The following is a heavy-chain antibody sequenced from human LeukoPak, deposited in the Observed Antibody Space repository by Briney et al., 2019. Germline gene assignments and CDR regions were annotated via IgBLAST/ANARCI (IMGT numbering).Heavy chain of an antibody. CDR3: ARDPGGVVYFDY. D-gene: IGHD2-8*01. CDR2: IWYDGSNK. V-gene: IGHV3-33*08. Sequence: GGSLRLSCAASGFTVSSNYMSWVRQAPGKGLEWVAVIWYDGSNKYYADSVKGRFTISRDNSKNTLYLQMNTLRAEDTAVYYCARDPGGVVYFDYWGQGTLVTVSS. J-gene: IGHJ4*02. CDR1: GFTVSSNY.